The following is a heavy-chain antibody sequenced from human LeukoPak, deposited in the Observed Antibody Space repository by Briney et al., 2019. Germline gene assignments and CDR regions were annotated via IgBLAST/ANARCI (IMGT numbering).Heavy chain of an antibody. V-gene: IGHV1-2*02. CDR2: INPNSGGT. Sequence: ASVKVSCKASGYTFTGYYMHWVRQAPGQGLEWMGWINPNSGGTNYARKYQGRVTMTRDTSISTAYMELSRLRSDDTAVYYCARVYFDGGGFDPWGQGTLVTVSS. CDR3: ARVYFDGGGFDP. D-gene: IGHD3-16*01. CDR1: GYTFTGYY. J-gene: IGHJ5*02.